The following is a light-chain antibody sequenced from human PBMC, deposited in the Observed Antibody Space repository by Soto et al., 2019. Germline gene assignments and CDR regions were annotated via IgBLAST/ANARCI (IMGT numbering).Light chain of an antibody. Sequence: DIQMTQSPSSLSASVGDRVTITCRASQNSSSYLNWYQQKPGKAPKLLIFAASSLQSGVPSRFSGSGSVTDFTLTISSLQPEDFATYYCQQSYSIPPLFGQGTKLQIK. CDR2: AAS. CDR3: QQSYSIPPL. J-gene: IGKJ2*01. V-gene: IGKV1-39*01. CDR1: QNSSSY.